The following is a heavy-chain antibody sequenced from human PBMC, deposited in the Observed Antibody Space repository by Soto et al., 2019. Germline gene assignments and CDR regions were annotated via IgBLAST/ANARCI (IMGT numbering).Heavy chain of an antibody. Sequence: GESLKIPCKGSGYSFTSYWISWVRQMPGKGLEWMGRIDPSDSYTNYSPSFQGHVTISADKSISTAYLQWSSLKASDTAMYYCARPGLGPWGYYYGMDVWGQGTTVTVSS. CDR3: ARPGLGPWGYYYGMDV. J-gene: IGHJ6*02. V-gene: IGHV5-10-1*01. CDR1: GYSFTSYW. D-gene: IGHD3-16*01. CDR2: IDPSDSYT.